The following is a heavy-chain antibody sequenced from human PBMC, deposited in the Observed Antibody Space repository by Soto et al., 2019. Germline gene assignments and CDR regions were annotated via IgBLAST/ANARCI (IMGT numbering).Heavy chain of an antibody. J-gene: IGHJ4*02. CDR3: ASAAVTGTAGLDF. CDR1: GYTFSGFY. Sequence: ASVKVSCKASGYTFSGFYMHWVRQAPGQGLEWMGWINPNSGGTKSAEKFQGRVTITRDTSISTAYMELSRLTSDDTAVYYCASAAVTGTAGLDFWGQGTQVTVSS. D-gene: IGHD6-19*01. CDR2: INPNSGGT. V-gene: IGHV1-2*02.